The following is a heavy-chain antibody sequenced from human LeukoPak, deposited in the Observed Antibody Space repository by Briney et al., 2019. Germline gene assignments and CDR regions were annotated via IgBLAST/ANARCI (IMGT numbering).Heavy chain of an antibody. CDR3: ARATVVTGCLVY. D-gene: IGHD4-23*01. CDR2: INPNSGGT. J-gene: IGHJ4*02. Sequence: PGGSLRLSCAASGFTFSSYGMHWVRQAPGQGLEWMGWINPNSGGTNYAQKFQGRVTMTRDTSISTAYMELSRLRSDDTAVYYCARATVVTGCLVYWGQGTLVTVSS. CDR1: GFTFSSYG. V-gene: IGHV1-2*02.